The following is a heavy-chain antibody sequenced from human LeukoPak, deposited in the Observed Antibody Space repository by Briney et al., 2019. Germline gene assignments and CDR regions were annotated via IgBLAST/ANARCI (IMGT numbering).Heavy chain of an antibody. V-gene: IGHV1-2*02. CDR3: ARIGRNLNWFDP. CDR2: INPNTDST. J-gene: IGHJ5*02. Sequence: ASVTVSCKASGYTFTGYYMHWVRQAPGQGLEWMGWINPNTDSTNYAQKFQGRVTMTRDTSISTAYMELSRLKSDDTAIYYCARIGRNLNWFDPWGQGTLVTVSS. CDR1: GYTFTGYY.